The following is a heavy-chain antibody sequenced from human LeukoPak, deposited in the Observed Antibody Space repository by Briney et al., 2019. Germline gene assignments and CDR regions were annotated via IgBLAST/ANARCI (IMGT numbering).Heavy chain of an antibody. CDR1: GFTFSSYA. V-gene: IGHV3-23*01. CDR2: ISGSGDRT. J-gene: IGHJ4*02. Sequence: PGGSLRLSCAASGFTFSSYAMSWVRQAPGKGLEWVSAISGSGDRTWHADSARGRFTISRDNAKNTLYLQMNSLRAEDTAVYYCARLGSGSTLDCWGQGILVTVSS. D-gene: IGHD3-10*01. CDR3: ARLGSGSTLDC.